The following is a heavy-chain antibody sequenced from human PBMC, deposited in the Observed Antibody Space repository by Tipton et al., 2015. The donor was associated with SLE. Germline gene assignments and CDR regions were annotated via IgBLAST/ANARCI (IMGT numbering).Heavy chain of an antibody. Sequence: TLSLTCTVSGDSISDVSYCWSWIRQPAGKGLEWIGRIFSSGSTNYNPSLKSRVTISVDTSKNQFSLKLTSVTAADTAVYYCARGMVTWRGAILGVDVWGQGTTVNVSS. D-gene: IGHD2-21*02. J-gene: IGHJ6*02. CDR2: IFSSGST. CDR3: ARGMVTWRGAILGVDV. CDR1: GDSISDVSYC. V-gene: IGHV4-61*02.